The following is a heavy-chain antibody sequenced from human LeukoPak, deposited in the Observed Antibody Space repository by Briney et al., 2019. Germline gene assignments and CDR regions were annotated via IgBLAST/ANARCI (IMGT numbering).Heavy chain of an antibody. CDR3: AREDSGSYYFDY. Sequence: GGSLRLSCAASGFTFSSYWMGWVRQAPGKRLEWVANMNIDGSEKYYADSVKGRFTISRDNSKNTLYLQMNSLRAEDTAVYYCAREDSGSYYFDYWGQGTLVTVSS. CDR1: GFTFSSYW. J-gene: IGHJ4*02. D-gene: IGHD1-26*01. CDR2: MNIDGSEK. V-gene: IGHV3-7*01.